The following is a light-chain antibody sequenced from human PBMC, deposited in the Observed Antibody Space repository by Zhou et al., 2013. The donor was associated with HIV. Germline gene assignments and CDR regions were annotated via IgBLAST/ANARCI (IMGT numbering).Light chain of an antibody. CDR1: ISDIDNINA. V-gene: IGLV2-14*03. J-gene: IGLJ2*01. CDR3: SSYTDSNTXVE. Sequence: QSALTQPASVSGSPGQSITISCTAFISDIDNINAVSWYQQLPGKAPKVMIYDVSKRPSGVSDRFSGSKSGNTASLTISGLQAEDEADYYCSSYTDSNTXVEFGGGTKLTVL. CDR2: DVS.